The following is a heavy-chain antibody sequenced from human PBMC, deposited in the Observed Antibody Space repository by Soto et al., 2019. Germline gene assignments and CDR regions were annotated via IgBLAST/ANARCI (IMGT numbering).Heavy chain of an antibody. CDR3: AKAGGAAGTVDYFDY. CDR2: ISSSSSTI. D-gene: IGHD6-13*01. Sequence: GGSLRLSCAASGFTFSSYSMNWVRQAPGKGLEWVSYISSSSSTIYYADSVKGRFTISRDNAKNSLYLQMNSLRAEDTAVYYCAKAGGAAGTVDYFDYWGQGTLVTVSS. V-gene: IGHV3-48*01. J-gene: IGHJ4*02. CDR1: GFTFSSYS.